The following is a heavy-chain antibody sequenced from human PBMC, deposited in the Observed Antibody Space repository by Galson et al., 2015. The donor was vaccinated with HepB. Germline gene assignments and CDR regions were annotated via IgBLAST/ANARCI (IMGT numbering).Heavy chain of an antibody. V-gene: IGHV5-10-1*01. Sequence: QSGAEVKKPGESLRISCKGSGYSFTSYWISWVRQMPGKGLEWMGRIDPSDSYTNYSPSFQGHVTISADKSISTAYLQWSSLKASDTAMYYCAISNVVTIFGVVIKGYYYYMDVWGKGTTVTVSS. CDR1: GYSFTSYW. J-gene: IGHJ6*03. D-gene: IGHD3-3*01. CDR2: IDPSDSYT. CDR3: AISNVVTIFGVVIKGYYYYMDV.